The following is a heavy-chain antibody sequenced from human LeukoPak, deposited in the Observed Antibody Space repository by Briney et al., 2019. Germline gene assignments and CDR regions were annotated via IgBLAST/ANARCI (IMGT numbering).Heavy chain of an antibody. V-gene: IGHV3-43*01. D-gene: IGHD6-13*01. J-gene: IGHJ4*02. CDR1: GFTFDDYT. CDR3: AKAPRVAAAGTPYFDY. Sequence: PGGSLRLSCAASGFTFDDYTMHWVRQAPGKGLEWVSLISWDGGSTYYADSVKGRFTISRDNSKNSLYLQMNSLRTEDTALYYCAKAPRVAAAGTPYFDYWGQRPLVTVSS. CDR2: ISWDGGST.